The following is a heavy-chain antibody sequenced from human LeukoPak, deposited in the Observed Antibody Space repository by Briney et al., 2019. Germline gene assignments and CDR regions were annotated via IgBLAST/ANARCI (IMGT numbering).Heavy chain of an antibody. J-gene: IGHJ4*02. CDR2: IYYSGST. CDR3: ARGGLGKYYYDSSGYYYFDY. Sequence: SETLSLTCTVSGGSISSSSYFWGWIRQPPGKGLEWIGSIYYSGSTHYNPSLKSRVTISVDTSKNQFSLKLSSVTAADTAVYYCARGGLGKYYYDSSGYYYFDYWGQGTLVTVSS. D-gene: IGHD3-22*01. V-gene: IGHV4-39*07. CDR1: GGSISSSSYF.